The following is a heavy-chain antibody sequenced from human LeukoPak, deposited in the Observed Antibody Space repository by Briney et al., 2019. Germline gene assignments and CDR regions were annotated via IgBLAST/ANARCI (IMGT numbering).Heavy chain of an antibody. J-gene: IGHJ4*02. V-gene: IGHV3-66*04. CDR3: ARHRGYCSSTSCYPYYFDH. CDR2: IYSGGGT. D-gene: IGHD2-2*01. CDR1: GFTVSSNY. Sequence: GGSLRLSCAASGFTVSSNYMSWVRQAPGKGLEWVSIIYSGGGTYYAGSVKGRFTISRDNSKNTLFLQMNSLRAEDTAVYYCARHRGYCSSTSCYPYYFDHWGQGTLVTVSS.